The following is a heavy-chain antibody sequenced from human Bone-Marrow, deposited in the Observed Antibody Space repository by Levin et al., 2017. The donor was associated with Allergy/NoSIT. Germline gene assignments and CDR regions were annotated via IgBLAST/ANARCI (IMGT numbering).Heavy chain of an antibody. Sequence: GGSLRLSCAASGFTFSSYAMSWVRQAPGKGLEWVSSIGGSVGSTYYADSVKGRFTISRDNSKNTLYLQMNSLRAEDTAVYYCAKDEDGGVVVARCFDFWGQGTLVTVSS. V-gene: IGHV3-23*01. D-gene: IGHD2-15*01. CDR2: IGGSVGST. CDR3: AKDEDGGVVVARCFDF. CDR1: GFTFSSYA. J-gene: IGHJ4*02.